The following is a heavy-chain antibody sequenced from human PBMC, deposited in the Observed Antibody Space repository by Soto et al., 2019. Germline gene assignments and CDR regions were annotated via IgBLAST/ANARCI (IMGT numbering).Heavy chain of an antibody. Sequence: QVQLQESGPGLVKPSQTLSLTCTVSGGSISSGDYYWTWIRQPPGKGLEWIGYIYYSGSTYYNPSRKSRVTISVDTSKNQFSLKMSSVTAADTAVYYCAREVTTQGDAFDIWGQGTMVTVSS. V-gene: IGHV4-30-4*01. CDR2: IYYSGST. J-gene: IGHJ3*02. D-gene: IGHD4-17*01. CDR1: GGSISSGDYY. CDR3: AREVTTQGDAFDI.